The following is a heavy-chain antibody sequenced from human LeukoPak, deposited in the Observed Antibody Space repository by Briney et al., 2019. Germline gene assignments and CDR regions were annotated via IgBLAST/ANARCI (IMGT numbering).Heavy chain of an antibody. D-gene: IGHD4-23*01. J-gene: IGHJ4*02. CDR2: IRRDGSQK. V-gene: IGHV3-7*05. CDR1: GFTFSNAW. Sequence: PGESLRLSCIASGFTFSNAWMSWVRQAPGKGLEWVANIRRDGSQKYYVDSVKGRFTISRDNADNSLYLHMNSLRAEDTAVYYCARPLMGGGNSPFDSWGQGTLVTVSS. CDR3: ARPLMGGGNSPFDS.